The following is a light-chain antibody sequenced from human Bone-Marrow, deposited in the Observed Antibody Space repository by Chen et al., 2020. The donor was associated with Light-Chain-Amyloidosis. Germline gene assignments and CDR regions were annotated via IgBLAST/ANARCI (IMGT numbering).Light chain of an antibody. CDR3: QQYYSPPIT. CDR1: QSLLYTSNSKNY. CDR2: GAS. J-gene: IGKJ5*01. Sequence: DIVLTQSPDSLAVSLGERATINCKSSQSLLYTSNSKNYLAWYQQKPSHPPKLLTDGASTRDSGVPDRFTGSGSGTDFTLTINRLQAEDVAVYYCQQYYSPPITFGQGTRLEIQ. V-gene: IGKV4-1*01.